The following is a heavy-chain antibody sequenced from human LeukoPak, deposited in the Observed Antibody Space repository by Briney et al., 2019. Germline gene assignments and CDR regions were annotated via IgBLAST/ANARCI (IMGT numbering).Heavy chain of an antibody. Sequence: SETLSLTCTVSGGSISSYYWSWIRQPPGKGLEWIGYIYYSGSTNYNPSLKSRVTISVDTSKNQFSLKLSSVTAADTAVYYCARSYYDSSGYYFNWFDPWGQGTRVTVSS. CDR2: IYYSGST. CDR1: GGSISSYY. D-gene: IGHD3-22*01. CDR3: ARSYYDSSGYYFNWFDP. V-gene: IGHV4-59*01. J-gene: IGHJ5*02.